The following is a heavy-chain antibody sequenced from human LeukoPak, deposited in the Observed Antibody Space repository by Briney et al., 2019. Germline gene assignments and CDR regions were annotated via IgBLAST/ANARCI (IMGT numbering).Heavy chain of an antibody. Sequence: SETLSLTCAVYGGSFSGYYWSWIRQPPGKGLEWIGEINHSGSTNYNPSLKSRVTISVDTSKNQFSLELSSVTAADTAVYYCALQTGYYDSSGYTAWFDPWGQGTLVTVSS. CDR2: INHSGST. J-gene: IGHJ5*02. CDR1: GGSFSGYY. D-gene: IGHD3-22*01. V-gene: IGHV4-34*01. CDR3: ALQTGYYDSSGYTAWFDP.